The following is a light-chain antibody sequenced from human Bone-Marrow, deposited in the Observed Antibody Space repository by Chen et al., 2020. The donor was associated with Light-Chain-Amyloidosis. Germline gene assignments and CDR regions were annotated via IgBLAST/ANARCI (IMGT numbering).Light chain of an antibody. CDR1: SSDVGKYNR. V-gene: IGLV2-18*02. CDR2: EVS. Sequence: QSALTQPPSVSGSPGQSVTTSCTGTSSDVGKYNRVSWYQQPPGTAPQLMIYEVSNRPSGVPDRFSGSKSGNTASLTISGLQAEDEGDYYCSSYTSSSTYVFGTGTRVTVL. J-gene: IGLJ1*01. CDR3: SSYTSSSTYV.